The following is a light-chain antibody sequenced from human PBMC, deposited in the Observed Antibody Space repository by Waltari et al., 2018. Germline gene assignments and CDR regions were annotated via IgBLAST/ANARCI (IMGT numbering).Light chain of an antibody. CDR1: QSISRN. CDR3: QQYNNWRT. V-gene: IGKV3-15*01. CDR2: GAS. J-gene: IGKJ2*01. Sequence: EVLMTQSPGTLSVSPGERATLSCRASQSISRNLAWYQQKPGQAPRLLIYGASTRAPGIPARFSGSGSGTEFTLSIGSLQSEDFAVYYCQQYNNWRTFGQGTKVEIK.